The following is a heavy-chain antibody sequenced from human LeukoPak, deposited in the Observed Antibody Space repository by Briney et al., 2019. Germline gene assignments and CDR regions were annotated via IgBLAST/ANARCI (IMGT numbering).Heavy chain of an antibody. CDR2: IGPTGTDR. J-gene: IGHJ4*02. D-gene: IGHD3-16*01. Sequence: GGSLRLSCAASGFTFSSCGFNWVRQAPGKGLEWVSSIGPTGTDRYYADSVRGRFTISRDNSKNTKYMQMDRRRDDDTPVFYCVTETIGPHYAYWGEGTLLTVSS. V-gene: IGHV3-21*01. CDR3: VTETIGPHYAY. CDR1: GFTFSSCG.